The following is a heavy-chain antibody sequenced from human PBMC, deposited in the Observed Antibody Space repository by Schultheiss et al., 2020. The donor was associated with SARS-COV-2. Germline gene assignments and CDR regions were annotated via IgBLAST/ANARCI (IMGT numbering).Heavy chain of an antibody. V-gene: IGHV3-23*01. Sequence: GGSLRLSCAASGFTFRSYAMTWVRQAPGKGLEWVSGIGGSDGNTYYADSVKGRFTISRDNSKNTGYLQMNGLRAEDTAVYYCAKVPYDTSGYYYFDYWGQGTLVTVSS. CDR3: AKVPYDTSGYYYFDY. J-gene: IGHJ4*02. CDR2: IGGSDGNT. CDR1: GFTFRSYA. D-gene: IGHD3-22*01.